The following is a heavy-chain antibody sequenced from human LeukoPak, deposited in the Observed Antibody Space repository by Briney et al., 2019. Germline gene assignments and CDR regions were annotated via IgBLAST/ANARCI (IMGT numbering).Heavy chain of an antibody. J-gene: IGHJ6*03. D-gene: IGHD3-10*01. CDR1: GYSISSGYY. CDR3: ARDLRSGYGSGSDYYYYYYMDV. V-gene: IGHV4-38-2*02. Sequence: PSETLSLTCTVSGYSISSGYYWGWIRQPPGKGLEWIGSIYHSGSTYYNPSLKSRVTISVDTSKNQFSLKLSSVTAADTAVYYCARDLRSGYGSGSDYYYYYYMDVWGKGTTVTVSS. CDR2: IYHSGST.